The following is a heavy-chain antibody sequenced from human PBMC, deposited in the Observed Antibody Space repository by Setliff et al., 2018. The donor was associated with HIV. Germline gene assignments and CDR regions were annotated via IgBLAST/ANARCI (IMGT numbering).Heavy chain of an antibody. J-gene: IGHJ4*02. V-gene: IGHV4-39*02. CDR1: GVSTSSSTYY. CDR3: ASQVTGYHDFWSGYLGYFDY. CDR2: IFYTGST. D-gene: IGHD3-3*01. Sequence: SETLSLTCSVSGVSTSSSTYYWGWIRQPPGKGLEWIGYIFYTGSTYYNPSLKSRVTISADTSKNHFSLRLSYVTAADTAVYYCASQVTGYHDFWSGYLGYFDYWGQGLLVTVSS.